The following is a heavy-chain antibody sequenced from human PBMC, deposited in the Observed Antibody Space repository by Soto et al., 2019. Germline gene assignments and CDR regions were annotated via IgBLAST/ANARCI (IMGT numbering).Heavy chain of an antibody. CDR1: GYTFTSYG. CDR2: ISAYNGNT. Sequence: QVQLVQSGAEVKKPGASVKVSCKASGYTFTSYGISWVRQAPGQGLEWMGWISAYNGNTNYAQKLQGRVTMTTDTATGKADMELRSLRSDDTAVYYCARDADDYSGSGSDNRFDPWGQGTLVTVSS. CDR3: ARDADDYSGSGSDNRFDP. J-gene: IGHJ5*02. V-gene: IGHV1-18*01. D-gene: IGHD3-10*01.